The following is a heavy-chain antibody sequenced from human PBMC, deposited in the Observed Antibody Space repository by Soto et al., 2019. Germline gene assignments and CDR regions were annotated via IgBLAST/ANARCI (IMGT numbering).Heavy chain of an antibody. V-gene: IGHV3-48*01. J-gene: IGHJ4*02. D-gene: IGHD6-13*01. CDR3: ARGGGYDHY. CDR1: GFTFSSYS. CDR2: ISRSSSTI. Sequence: EVQLVESGGGLVQPGGSLRLSCTASGFTFSSYSMNWVRQAPGKGLEWVSYISRSSSTIYYAVSVKGRFTIARDNAKNSLYLHRNSLRAEDTAVYYCARGGGYDHYWGQGTLVTGSS.